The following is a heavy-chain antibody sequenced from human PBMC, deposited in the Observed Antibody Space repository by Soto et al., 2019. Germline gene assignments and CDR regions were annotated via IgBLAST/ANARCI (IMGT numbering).Heavy chain of an antibody. CDR3: ARDLYGPYGGNYYYYCMDV. CDR2: IYYSGST. V-gene: IGHV4-61*01. CDR1: GGSVSSGSYY. Sequence: ASETLSLTCTVSGGSVSSGSYYWSWIRQPPGKGLEWIGYIYYSGSTNHNPSLKSLVTISVDTSKNQFSLKLSSVTAADTAVYYCARDLYGPYGGNYYYYCMDVWGQGTTVTVSS. D-gene: IGHD3-16*01. J-gene: IGHJ6*02.